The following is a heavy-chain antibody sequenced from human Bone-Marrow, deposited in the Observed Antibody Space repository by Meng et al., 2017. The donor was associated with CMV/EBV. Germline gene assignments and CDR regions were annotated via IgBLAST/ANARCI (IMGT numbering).Heavy chain of an antibody. D-gene: IGHD2/OR15-2a*01. V-gene: IGHV4-39*07. CDR3: AQRIYIDSYYFDS. CDR2: LYYNGDT. CDR1: GGPISSNYY. J-gene: IGHJ4*02. Sequence: QPQLQGPGPGLGKPSETLSLTCTVSGGPISSNYYWGWIRQSPGKGLEWIGSLYYNGDTYYNPSLKSRVTLSVDTSKNQFSLKLNSVIAADTAVYYCAQRIYIDSYYFDSWGQGTLVTVSS.